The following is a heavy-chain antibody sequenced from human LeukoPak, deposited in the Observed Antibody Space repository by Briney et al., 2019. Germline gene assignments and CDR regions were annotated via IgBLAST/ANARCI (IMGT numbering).Heavy chain of an antibody. CDR2: INHSGST. D-gene: IGHD3-3*01. J-gene: IGHJ4*02. Sequence: SETLSLTCAVYGGSFSGYYWSWIRQPPGKGLEWIGEINHSGSTNYNPSLKSRVTISVDTSKNQFSLKLSSVTAADTAVYYCARGRSYYDFWSGYYAPFDYWGQGTLVTVSS. V-gene: IGHV4-34*01. CDR3: ARGRSYYDFWSGYYAPFDY. CDR1: GGSFSGYY.